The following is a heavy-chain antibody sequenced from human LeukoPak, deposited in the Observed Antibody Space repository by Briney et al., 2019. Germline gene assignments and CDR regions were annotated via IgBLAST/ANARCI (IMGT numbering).Heavy chain of an antibody. CDR3: ARDWRKGYCTNGVCPGTTPPRFDY. Sequence: ASVKVSCKASGYTFTSYGISWVRQAPGQGLEWMGWISASNDNTNYAQKLQGRVTMTTDTSTSTAYMELRSLRSDDTAVYYCARDWRKGYCTNGVCPGTTPPRFDYWGQGTLVTVSS. CDR1: GYTFTSYG. V-gene: IGHV1-18*01. CDR2: ISASNDNT. D-gene: IGHD2-8*01. J-gene: IGHJ4*02.